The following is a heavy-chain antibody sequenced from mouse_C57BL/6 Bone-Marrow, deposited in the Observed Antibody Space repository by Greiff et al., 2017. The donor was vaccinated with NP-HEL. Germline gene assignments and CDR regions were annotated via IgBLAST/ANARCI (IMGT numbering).Heavy chain of an antibody. J-gene: IGHJ4*01. Sequence: QVQLQQSGAELVRPGTSVKVSCKASGYAFTNYLIEWVKQRPGQGLEWIGVINPGSGGTNYNEKFKGKATLTADKSSSTAYMQLSSLTSEDSAVYFCARFNMDYWGQGTSVTVSS. CDR2: INPGSGGT. CDR1: GYAFTNYL. V-gene: IGHV1-54*01. CDR3: ARFNMDY.